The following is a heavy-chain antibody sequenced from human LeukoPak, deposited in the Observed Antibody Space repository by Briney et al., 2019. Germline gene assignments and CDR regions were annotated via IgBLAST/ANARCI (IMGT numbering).Heavy chain of an antibody. CDR3: ARGTSSWRGGSYFDY. CDR1: GGSFSGYY. D-gene: IGHD6-13*01. CDR2: INHSGST. V-gene: IGHV4-34*01. Sequence: SETLSLTCAVYGGSFSGYYWSWIRQPPGRGLEWIGEINHSGSTNYNPSLKSRVTISVDTSKNQFSLKLSSVTAADTAVYYCARGTSSWRGGSYFDYWAREPWSPSPQ. J-gene: IGHJ4*02.